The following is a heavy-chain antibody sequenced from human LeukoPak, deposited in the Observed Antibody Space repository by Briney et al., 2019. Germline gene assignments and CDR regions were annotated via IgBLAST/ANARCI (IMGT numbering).Heavy chain of an antibody. CDR2: IYYSGST. CDR1: GGSISSYY. CDR3: ARPSLDRFYYFDY. V-gene: IGHV4-59*04. Sequence: SETLSLTCTVSGGSISSYYWSWIRQPPGKGLEWIGYIYYSGSTYYNPSLKSRVTISVDTSKNQFSLKLSSVTAADTAVYYCARPSLDRFYYFDYWGQGTLVTVSS. J-gene: IGHJ4*02. D-gene: IGHD1-1*01.